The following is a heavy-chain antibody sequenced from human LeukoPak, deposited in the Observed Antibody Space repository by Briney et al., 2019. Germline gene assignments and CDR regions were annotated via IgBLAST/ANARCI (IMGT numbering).Heavy chain of an antibody. CDR2: IIPIFGTA. D-gene: IGHD3-16*02. Sequence: SVKVSCKASGGTFSSYAISWVRQAPGQGLEWMGGIIPIFGTANYAQKFQGRVTITADESTSTAYMELSSLRSDDTAVYYCAREIAMITFGGVIVDNWFDPWGQGTLVTVSS. J-gene: IGHJ5*02. CDR1: GGTFSSYA. V-gene: IGHV1-69*13. CDR3: AREIAMITFGGVIVDNWFDP.